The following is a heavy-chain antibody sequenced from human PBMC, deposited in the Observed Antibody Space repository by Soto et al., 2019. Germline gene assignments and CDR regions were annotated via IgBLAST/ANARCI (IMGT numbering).Heavy chain of an antibody. J-gene: IGHJ4*02. Sequence: ASVKVSCKASGYFFTRYCITWVRQAPGQGLEWMGWISPYNGNTKYAQNFQGRVTMTTDTSTSTAYMEVRRLRSDDPAVYYCARDFGSDLSAPGAVFDYWGQGTLVTVSS. CDR1: GYFFTRYC. V-gene: IGHV1-18*04. D-gene: IGHD3-3*01. CDR3: ARDFGSDLSAPGAVFDY. CDR2: ISPYNGNT.